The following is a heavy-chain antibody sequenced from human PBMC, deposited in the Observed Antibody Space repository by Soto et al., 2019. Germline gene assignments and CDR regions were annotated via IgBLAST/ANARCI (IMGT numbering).Heavy chain of an antibody. CDR2: IWYDVSNK. D-gene: IGHD5-18*01. Sequence: XESLRLSCAASGFTVSSHGMHWVRQAPGKGLEWVAVIWYDVSNKYYADSVKGRFTISRDNSKNTLYLQMNSLRAEDTAVYYCARGDTAMVHDAFDIWGHGTMVTV. J-gene: IGHJ3*02. CDR3: ARGDTAMVHDAFDI. V-gene: IGHV3-33*01. CDR1: GFTVSSHG.